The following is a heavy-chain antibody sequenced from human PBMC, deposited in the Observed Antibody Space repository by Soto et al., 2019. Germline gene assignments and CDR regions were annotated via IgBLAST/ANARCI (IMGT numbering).Heavy chain of an antibody. D-gene: IGHD4-17*01. CDR2: TNSDGTDS. CDR3: AKSMYYSDSSPLDH. CDR1: GFDFEDYA. Sequence: VQLVESGGFEVQTGASLILSCAAAGFDFEDYAMHWVRQVPGKGLEWGSVTNSDGTDSYYTDSVKGRFTISRDNGKSSLYLQMDRLRPEDTALYFCAKSMYYSDSSPLDHWGQGTLVTVSS. J-gene: IGHJ4*02. V-gene: IGHV3-43D*04.